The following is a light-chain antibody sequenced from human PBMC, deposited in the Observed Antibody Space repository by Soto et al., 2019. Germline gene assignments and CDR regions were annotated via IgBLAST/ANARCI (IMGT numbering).Light chain of an antibody. CDR2: EVS. V-gene: IGLV2-14*01. CDR3: SSYTTGSNYV. Sequence: QSALTQPDSAAGSPGQSITISCTGTSSDFGSYNFVSWHQQRPGKAPKLMIYEVSNRPSGVSNRLSDSRSGNTASLTSSGLQAEAVADYDSSSYTTGSNYVFGNGTKVTVL. CDR1: SSDFGSYNF. J-gene: IGLJ1*01.